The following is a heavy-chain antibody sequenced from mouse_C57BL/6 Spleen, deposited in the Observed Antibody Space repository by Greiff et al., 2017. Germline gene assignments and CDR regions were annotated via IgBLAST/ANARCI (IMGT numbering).Heavy chain of an antibody. CDR2: IYPGSGST. J-gene: IGHJ2*01. CDR3: ARGGDYPDY. CDR1: GYTFTSYW. D-gene: IGHD2-13*01. V-gene: IGHV1-55*01. Sequence: QLQQPGAELVKPGASVKMSCKASGYTFTSYWITWVKQRPGQGLEWIGDIYPGSGSTNYNEKFKSKATLTVDTSSSPAYMQLSSLTSEDSAVYYCARGGDYPDYWGQGTTLTVSS.